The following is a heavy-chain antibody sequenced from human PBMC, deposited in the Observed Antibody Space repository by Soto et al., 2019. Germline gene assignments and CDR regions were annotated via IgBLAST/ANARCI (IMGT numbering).Heavy chain of an antibody. V-gene: IGHV4-4*02. CDR1: GGSISSSNW. J-gene: IGHJ4*02. D-gene: IGHD7-27*01. CDR2: IYHSGST. CDR3: ARSNENWVNGITDY. Sequence: KPSETLSLTCAVSGGSISSSNWWSWVRQPPGKGLEWIGEIYHSGSTNYNPSLKSRVTISVDKSKNQFSLKLSSVTAADTAVYYCARSNENWVNGITDYWGQGTLVTVSS.